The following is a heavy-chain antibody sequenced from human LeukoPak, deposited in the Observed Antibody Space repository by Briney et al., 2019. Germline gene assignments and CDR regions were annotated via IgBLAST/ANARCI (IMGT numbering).Heavy chain of an antibody. J-gene: IGHJ5*02. CDR2: INHSGST. D-gene: IGHD3-9*01. CDR1: GGSFSGYY. CDR3: ARLYYDILTGLIEP. V-gene: IGHV4-34*01. Sequence: SETLSLTCAVYGGSFSGYYWSWIRQPPGKGLEWIGEINHSGSTNYNPSLKSRVTISVDTSKNQFSLKLSSVTAADTAVYYCARLYYDILTGLIEPWGQGTLVTVSS.